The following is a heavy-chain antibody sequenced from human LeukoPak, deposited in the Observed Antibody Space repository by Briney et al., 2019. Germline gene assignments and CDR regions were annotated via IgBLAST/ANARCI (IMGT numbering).Heavy chain of an antibody. CDR2: INHSGST. D-gene: IGHD6-13*01. Sequence: SGTLSLTCAVYGGSFSGYYWSWIRQPPGKGLEWIGEINHSGSTNYNPSLKSRVTISVDTSKNQFSLKLSSVTAADTAVYYCARGGRIAAAGTGYFDYWGQGTLVTVSS. J-gene: IGHJ4*02. V-gene: IGHV4-34*01. CDR1: GGSFSGYY. CDR3: ARGGRIAAAGTGYFDY.